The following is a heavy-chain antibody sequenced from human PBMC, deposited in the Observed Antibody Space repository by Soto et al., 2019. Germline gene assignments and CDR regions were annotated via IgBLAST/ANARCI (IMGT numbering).Heavy chain of an antibody. J-gene: IGHJ4*02. CDR3: ASGGDDSSGYYFYYFDY. D-gene: IGHD3-22*01. CDR2: IYYSGST. V-gene: IGHV4-59*01. Sequence: ASETLSLTCTVSGGSISSYYWSWIRQPPGKGLEWIGYIYYSGSTNYNPSLKSRVTISVDTSKNQFSLKLSSVTAADTAVYYCASGGDDSSGYYFYYFDYWGQGTLVTVSS. CDR1: GGSISSYY.